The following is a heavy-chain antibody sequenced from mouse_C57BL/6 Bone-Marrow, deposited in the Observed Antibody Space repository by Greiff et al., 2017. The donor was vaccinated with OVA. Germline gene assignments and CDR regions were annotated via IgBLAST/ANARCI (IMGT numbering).Heavy chain of an antibody. Sequence: QVQLQQSGAELVKPGASVKISCKASGYAFSSYWMNWVKQRPGKGLEWIGQIYPGDGATNYNGKFKGKATLTADKSSSTAYMQLSSLTSEDSAVYFCARSWTAQATAWFAYWGQGTLVTVSA. V-gene: IGHV1-80*01. J-gene: IGHJ3*01. CDR1: GYAFSSYW. D-gene: IGHD3-2*02. CDR3: ARSWTAQATAWFAY. CDR2: IYPGDGAT.